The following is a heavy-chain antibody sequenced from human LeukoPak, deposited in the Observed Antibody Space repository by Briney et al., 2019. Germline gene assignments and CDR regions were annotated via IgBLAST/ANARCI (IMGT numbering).Heavy chain of an antibody. J-gene: IGHJ4*02. CDR3: ARGSGSFSGGFDY. D-gene: IGHD1-26*01. CDR1: GFTFSSYG. V-gene: IGHV3-33*01. Sequence: PGGSLRLSCAASGFTFSSYGMHWVRQTPGKGLEWVAVIRSDGSNKYYADSMKGRFTISRDNSKNTLYLQMNSLRAEDTAVYYCARGSGSFSGGFDYWGQGTLVTVSS. CDR2: IRSDGSNK.